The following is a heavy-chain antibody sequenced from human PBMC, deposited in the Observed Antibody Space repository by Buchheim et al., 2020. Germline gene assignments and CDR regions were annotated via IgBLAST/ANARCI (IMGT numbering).Heavy chain of an antibody. D-gene: IGHD1-26*01. V-gene: IGHV3-74*01. Sequence: EVQLVESGGGLVQPGGSLRLSCTVSGFTFSSYWMHWVRQVPGKGLVWVSRINGDGRSTDYADSVKGRFTISRDNAKNTLHLQMNSLRAEDTAVYYCARGAASGSHGYWGQGTL. CDR2: INGDGRST. CDR3: ARGAASGSHGY. J-gene: IGHJ4*02. CDR1: GFTFSSYW.